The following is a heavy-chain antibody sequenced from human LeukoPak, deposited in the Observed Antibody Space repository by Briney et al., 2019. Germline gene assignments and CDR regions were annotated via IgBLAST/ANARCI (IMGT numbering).Heavy chain of an antibody. CDR2: IYYSGST. CDR1: GGSISSYY. Sequence: SETLSLTCTVSGGSISSYYWSWIRQPPGKGLEWIGYIYYSGSTNYNPSLKSRVTISVDTSKNQFSLKLTSVTAADTAVYYCARDFKYYGSSGYYAFDIWGQGTMVTASS. CDR3: ARDFKYYGSSGYYAFDI. J-gene: IGHJ3*02. V-gene: IGHV4-59*01. D-gene: IGHD3-22*01.